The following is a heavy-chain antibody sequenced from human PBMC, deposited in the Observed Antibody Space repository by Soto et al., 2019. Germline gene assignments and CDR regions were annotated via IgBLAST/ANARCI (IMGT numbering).Heavy chain of an antibody. CDR3: ARLRAADRNDY. J-gene: IGHJ4*02. V-gene: IGHV5-51*01. CDR2: IYPGDSDT. Sequence: PGESLKISCKASGYSFSTYWIGGVRQMPGKGLEWMGIIYPGDSDTRYSPSFQGQVTISADKSITTAYLQWSSLKASDSAIYYCARLRAADRNDYWGQGTLVTVSS. D-gene: IGHD6-25*01. CDR1: GYSFSTYW.